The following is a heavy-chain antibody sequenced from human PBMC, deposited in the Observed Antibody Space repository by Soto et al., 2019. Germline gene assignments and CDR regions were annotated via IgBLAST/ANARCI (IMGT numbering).Heavy chain of an antibody. J-gene: IGHJ6*02. CDR1: GGSFSGYY. V-gene: IGHV4-34*01. CDR2: INHSGST. CDR3: ARDRRAGYQLLSYGMDV. D-gene: IGHD2-2*01. Sequence: QVQLQQWGAGLLKPSETLSLTCAVYGGSFSGYYWSWIRQPPGKGLEWIGEINHSGSTNYNPSLKSRVTISVDTSKNQFSLNLSSVTAADTAVYYCARDRRAGYQLLSYGMDVWGQGTTVTVSS.